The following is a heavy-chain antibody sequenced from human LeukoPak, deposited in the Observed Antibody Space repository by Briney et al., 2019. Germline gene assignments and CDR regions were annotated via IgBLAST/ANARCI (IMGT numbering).Heavy chain of an antibody. V-gene: IGHV3-23*01. J-gene: IGHJ4*02. Sequence: GGSLRLSCAASGFTSNNYAMYWVRQAPGKGLEWVSGIFGSGGSAHYADSVKGRFTISRDNSKNTVYLQMDSLRVEDTAVYYCGKTTTGYSSGRYPGWPVDYWGQGTLVTVSS. CDR2: IFGSGGSA. CDR3: GKTTTGYSSGRYPGWPVDY. D-gene: IGHD6-19*01. CDR1: GFTSNNYA.